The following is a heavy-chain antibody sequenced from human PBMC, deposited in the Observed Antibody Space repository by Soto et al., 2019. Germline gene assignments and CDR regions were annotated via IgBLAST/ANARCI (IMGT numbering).Heavy chain of an antibody. Sequence: SVKVSCKASGDTSSNYGVSWLRQSPGQGLEWMGGILPVFGTTTYARNFQGRITITADKSTSTVYMELTSLRSDDTATYYCARDPDEVVGTDYHYYGMDVWDQGATVTVSS. CDR1: GDTSSNYG. CDR2: ILPVFGTT. CDR3: ARDPDEVVGTDYHYYGMDV. D-gene: IGHD1-26*01. J-gene: IGHJ6*02. V-gene: IGHV1-69*06.